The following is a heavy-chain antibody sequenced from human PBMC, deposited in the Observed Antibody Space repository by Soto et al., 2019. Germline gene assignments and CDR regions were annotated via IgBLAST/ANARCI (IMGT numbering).Heavy chain of an antibody. CDR3: AKFYCISTMCQAPAAKSTGGFEI. J-gene: IGHJ3*02. CDR2: ISGSGVSP. V-gene: IGHV3-23*01. CDR1: GFTFSSYG. D-gene: IGHD2-2*01. Sequence: EPQLLESGGGLGHPGGSLRLSCAASGFTFSSYGMSWVRQAPGKGLEWVAAISGSGVSPYYADSVRGRSTISRDNSKKTVDLQMNSLRAEDTAVYYCAKFYCISTMCQAPAAKSTGGFEIWGQGTLVTVSS.